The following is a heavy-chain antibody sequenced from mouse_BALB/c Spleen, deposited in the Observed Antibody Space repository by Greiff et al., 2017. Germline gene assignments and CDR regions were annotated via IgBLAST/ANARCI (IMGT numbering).Heavy chain of an antibody. CDR3: ARGRYGYAWFAY. J-gene: IGHJ3*01. CDR1: GYTFTSYT. D-gene: IGHD2-14*01. CDR2: INPSSGYT. Sequence: QVQLQQSGAELARPGASVKMSCTASGYTFTSYTMHWVKQRPGQGLEWIGYINPSSGYTNYNQKFKDKATLTADKSSTTAYLQLSSLTSEDSAVYYCARGRYGYAWFAYWGQGTLVTVSA. V-gene: IGHV1-4*01.